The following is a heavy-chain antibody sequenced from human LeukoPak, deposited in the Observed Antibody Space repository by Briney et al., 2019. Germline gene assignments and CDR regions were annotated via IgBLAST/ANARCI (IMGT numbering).Heavy chain of an antibody. CDR1: GFTFSSYE. V-gene: IGHV3-48*03. Sequence: GGSLRLSCVASGFTFSSYEMNWVRQAPGKGLGWVSYISRSGSTIYHADSVKGRFPLSRDNAKKSLYLEMKSLRAEDTAVYYCARERETTVTYDAFDIWGLGTMVTVSS. CDR2: ISRSGSTI. J-gene: IGHJ3*02. D-gene: IGHD4-17*01. CDR3: ARERETTVTYDAFDI.